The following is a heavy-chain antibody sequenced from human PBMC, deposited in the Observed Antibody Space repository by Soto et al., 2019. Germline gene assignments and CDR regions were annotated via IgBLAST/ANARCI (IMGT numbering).Heavy chain of an antibody. V-gene: IGHV1-18*01. CDR3: ATSYGSGYRAFDY. CDR2: ISAYNGNT. J-gene: IGHJ4*02. CDR1: GYTFTSYG. D-gene: IGHD3-10*01. Sequence: VKVFCKASGYTFTSYGISWVRQAPGQGLEWMGWISAYNGNTNYAQKLQGRVTMTTDTSTSTAYMELRSLRSEDTAFYYCATSYGSGYRAFDYWGQGALVTVSS.